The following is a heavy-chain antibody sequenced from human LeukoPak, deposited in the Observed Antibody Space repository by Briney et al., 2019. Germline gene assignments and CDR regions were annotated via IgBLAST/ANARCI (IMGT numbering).Heavy chain of an antibody. V-gene: IGHV3-21*01. CDR1: GFTFSSYS. Sequence: TGGSLRLSCAASGFTFSSYSMNWVRQAPGKGLEWVSSISSSSSYIYYADSVKGRFTISRDNAKNSLYLQMNSLRAEDTAVYYCARVVNYYDSSGTHYFDYWGQGTLVTVSS. J-gene: IGHJ4*02. CDR2: ISSSSSYI. D-gene: IGHD3-22*01. CDR3: ARVVNYYDSSGTHYFDY.